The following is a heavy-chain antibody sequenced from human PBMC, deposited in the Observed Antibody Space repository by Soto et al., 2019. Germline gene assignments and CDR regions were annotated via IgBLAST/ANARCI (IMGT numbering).Heavy chain of an antibody. CDR3: ASLMPVIAAYNWFDP. CDR2: ISSSSSYT. J-gene: IGHJ5*02. D-gene: IGHD6-13*01. CDR1: GFTFSDYY. Sequence: PGGSLRLSCAASGFTFSDYYMSWIRQAPGKGLEWVSYISSSSSYTNYADSVKGRFTISRDNAKNSLYLQMNSLRAEDTAVYYCASLMPVIAAYNWFDPWGQGTLVTVSS. V-gene: IGHV3-11*03.